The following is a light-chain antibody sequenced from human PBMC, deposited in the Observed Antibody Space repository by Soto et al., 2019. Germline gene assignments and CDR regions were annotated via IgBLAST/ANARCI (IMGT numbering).Light chain of an antibody. CDR2: DVS. Sequence: QSALTQPASGSGSPGQSITISCTGTSSDIGGYNYVSWYQQHPGKAPKLMIYDVSSRPSGVSNRFSGSKSGNTASLTISGLQAEDEADYYCSSYTSSSTYVFGTGTKFTVL. J-gene: IGLJ1*01. V-gene: IGLV2-14*03. CDR3: SSYTSSSTYV. CDR1: SSDIGGYNY.